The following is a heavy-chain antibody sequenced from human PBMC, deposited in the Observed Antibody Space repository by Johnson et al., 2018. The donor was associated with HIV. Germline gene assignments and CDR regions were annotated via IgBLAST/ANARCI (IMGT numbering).Heavy chain of an antibody. CDR3: ATDLFTEREDDAFDI. CDR1: GFTFSSYG. D-gene: IGHD1-26*01. J-gene: IGHJ3*02. V-gene: IGHV3-33*01. Sequence: QMLLVESGGGVVQPGRSRRLSCTASGFTFSSYGIHWVRQAPGKGREWVALIWYDGSNKYYSDSVKGRLTISRDNSTNTLYLQMHSLRAEDTAVYYCATDLFTEREDDAFDIWGQGTMVTVSS. CDR2: IWYDGSNK.